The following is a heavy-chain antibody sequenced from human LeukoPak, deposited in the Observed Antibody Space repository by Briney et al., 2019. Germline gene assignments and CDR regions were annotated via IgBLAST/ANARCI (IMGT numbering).Heavy chain of an antibody. CDR2: ISYDGSNK. J-gene: IGHJ4*02. Sequence: GSLRLSCSASGFTFSSYAMHWVRPAPGKGLEWVAVISYDGSNKYYADSVKGRFIISRDNSKNTLYLQMNSLRAEDTAVYYCARFIAAAGGAFDYWGQGTLVTVSS. D-gene: IGHD6-13*01. CDR1: GFTFSSYA. V-gene: IGHV3-30-3*01. CDR3: ARFIAAAGGAFDY.